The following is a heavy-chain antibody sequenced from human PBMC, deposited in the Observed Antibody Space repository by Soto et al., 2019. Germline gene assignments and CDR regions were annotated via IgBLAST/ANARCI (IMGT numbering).Heavy chain of an antibody. CDR3: ARGRAVPAAMRLFDY. CDR2: SYYSGST. D-gene: IGHD2-2*01. J-gene: IGHJ4*02. CDR1: GGSISSGGYY. Sequence: QVQLQESGPGLVKPSQTLSLTCTVSGGSISSGGYYWSWIRQHPGKGLEWMGYSYYSGSTYYNPYLKSRVTISVDTSKNEFSLKLSSVTAADTAVYYCARGRAVPAAMRLFDYWGQVTLVTVSS. V-gene: IGHV4-31*03.